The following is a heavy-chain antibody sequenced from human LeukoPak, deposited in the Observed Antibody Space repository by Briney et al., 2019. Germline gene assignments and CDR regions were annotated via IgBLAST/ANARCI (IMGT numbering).Heavy chain of an antibody. D-gene: IGHD3-10*01. CDR1: GFTFSNAW. V-gene: IGHV3-15*01. Sequence: GGSLRLSCAASGFTFSNAWMSWVRQAPGKGLEWVGRIKRKTDGGTTDYAAPVKGRFTISRDNSKNTLYLQMNSLRAEDTAVYYCAKDPGFGLYYYYYMDVWGKGTTVTISS. CDR3: AKDPGFGLYYYYYMDV. J-gene: IGHJ6*03. CDR2: IKRKTDGGTT.